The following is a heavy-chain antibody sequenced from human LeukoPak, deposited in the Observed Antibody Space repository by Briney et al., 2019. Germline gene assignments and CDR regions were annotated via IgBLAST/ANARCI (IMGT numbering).Heavy chain of an antibody. CDR3: AKLSGTSCFLDY. J-gene: IGHJ4*02. CDR1: GFTFSSYG. D-gene: IGHD2-2*01. V-gene: IGHV3-30*18. Sequence: PGRSLRLSCAASGFTFSSYGMHWVRQAPGKGLEWVAVISYDGSNKYYADSVNGRFTISRDNSKNTPYLQMNSLRAEDTAVYYCAKLSGTSCFLDYWGQGTLVTVSS. CDR2: ISYDGSNK.